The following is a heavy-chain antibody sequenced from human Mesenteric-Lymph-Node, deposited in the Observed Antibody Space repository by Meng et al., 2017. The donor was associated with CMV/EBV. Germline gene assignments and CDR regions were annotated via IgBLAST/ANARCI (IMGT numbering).Heavy chain of an antibody. J-gene: IGHJ3*02. V-gene: IGHV3-23*01. Sequence: GESLKISCAASGFTFSSYAMSWVRQAPGKGLEWVSAISGSGGSTYYADSVKGRFTISRDNSKNTLYLQMNSLRAEDTAVYYCAKVRVRGEPYAFDIWGQGTMVTVSS. CDR3: AKVRVRGEPYAFDI. CDR1: GFTFSSYA. D-gene: IGHD3-10*01. CDR2: ISGSGGST.